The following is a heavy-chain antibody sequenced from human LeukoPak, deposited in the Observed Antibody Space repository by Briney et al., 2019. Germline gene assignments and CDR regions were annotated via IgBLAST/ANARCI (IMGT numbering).Heavy chain of an antibody. CDR3: AKSVVVGRVFPGLDS. D-gene: IGHD2-21*01. CDR1: GFTFTSYA. J-gene: IGHJ5*01. Sequence: GGSLRLSCAASGFTFTSYAMSWVRQAPGKGLEWVSSLTNSGSTTYYADSVKGRFTISRDNSKNTLYLQMTSLRAEETAVYYCAKSVVVGRVFPGLDSWGRGTLVTVSS. V-gene: IGHV3-23*01. CDR2: LTNSGSTT.